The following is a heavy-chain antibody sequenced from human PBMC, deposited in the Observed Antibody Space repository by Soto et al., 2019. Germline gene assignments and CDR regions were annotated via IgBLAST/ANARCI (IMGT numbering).Heavy chain of an antibody. CDR3: ARSRTTILGMMGPDAFDI. J-gene: IGHJ3*02. V-gene: IGHV1-2*02. Sequence: ASMKVSCKASGYSFTDYYMHWVRQAPGQGLEWMGWITPTNYAQNFQGRVTMTRDTSISTAYMELSRLTSDDTAVYYCARSRTTILGMMGPDAFDIWGQGTLVTVSS. CDR1: GYSFTDYY. CDR2: ITPT. D-gene: IGHD3-3*01.